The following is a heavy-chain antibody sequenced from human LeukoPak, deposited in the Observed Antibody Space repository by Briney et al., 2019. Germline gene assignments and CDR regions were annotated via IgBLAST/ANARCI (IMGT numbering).Heavy chain of an antibody. CDR3: ARARVAAIFDY. CDR1: GGSISSYY. J-gene: IGHJ4*02. Sequence: SETLSLTCTVSGGSISSYYWSWIRQPPGKGLEWIGGIYHSGSTYYNPSLKSRVTISVDTSKNQFSLKLSSVTAADTAVYYCARARVAAIFDYWGQGTLVTVSS. V-gene: IGHV4-59*12. CDR2: IYHSGST. D-gene: IGHD6-13*01.